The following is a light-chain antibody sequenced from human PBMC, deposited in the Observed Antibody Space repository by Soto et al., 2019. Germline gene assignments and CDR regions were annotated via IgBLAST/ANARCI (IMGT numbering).Light chain of an antibody. CDR1: QSVSSSY. CDR3: QQYGGSPRT. J-gene: IGKJ1*01. Sequence: EIVLTQSPGTLSLSPGEIATLSCRASQSVSSSYLAWYQQKTGQAPRLLIYGASSRATGIPDRFSGSGSGTDFTLTISRLEPEDLAVYYCQQYGGSPRTCGQGTKVDIK. CDR2: GAS. V-gene: IGKV3-20*01.